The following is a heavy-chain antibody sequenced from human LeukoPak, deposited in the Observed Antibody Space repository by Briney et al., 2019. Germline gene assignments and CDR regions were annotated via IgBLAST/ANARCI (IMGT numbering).Heavy chain of an antibody. CDR3: ARLSFGDSHFDQ. D-gene: IGHD3-10*01. Sequence: SETLSLTCSVSGASSSNHFWSWIRQPPGKGLEWLGSISRSGHTNYNPSLKSRVTMSVATSKNHFSLNLTSVTAADTAIYYCARLSFGDSHFDQWGQGTPVSVSS. CDR2: ISRSGHT. CDR1: GASSSNHF. J-gene: IGHJ4*02. V-gene: IGHV4-59*08.